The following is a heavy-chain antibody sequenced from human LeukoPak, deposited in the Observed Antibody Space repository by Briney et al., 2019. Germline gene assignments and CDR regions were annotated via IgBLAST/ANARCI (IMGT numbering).Heavy chain of an antibody. CDR3: AIQPPARYCSGGSCYRLIDY. J-gene: IGHJ4*02. V-gene: IGHV4-39*01. Sequence: SETLSLTCTVSGASISSSSYYWGWLRQPPGKGLEWIVSIYYSGSTYSNSSLKSRATISVDTSKNQFSLKLSSGTAADTAVYYCAIQPPARYCSGGSCYRLIDYWGQGTLVTVSS. D-gene: IGHD2-15*01. CDR2: IYYSGST. CDR1: GASISSSSYY.